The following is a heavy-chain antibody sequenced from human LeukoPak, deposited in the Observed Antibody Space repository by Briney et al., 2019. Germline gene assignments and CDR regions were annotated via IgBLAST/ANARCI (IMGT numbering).Heavy chain of an antibody. D-gene: IGHD5/OR15-5a*01. CDR1: GGSISSGGYY. Sequence: SETLSLTCTVSGGSISSGGYYWSWIRQHPGKGLEWIGYIYYSGSTYYNPSLKSRVTISVDTSKNQFSLRLSSVTAADTAVYYCASGQFLVSNDYWGQGILVTVSS. CDR2: IYYSGST. J-gene: IGHJ4*02. V-gene: IGHV4-31*03. CDR3: ASGQFLVSNDY.